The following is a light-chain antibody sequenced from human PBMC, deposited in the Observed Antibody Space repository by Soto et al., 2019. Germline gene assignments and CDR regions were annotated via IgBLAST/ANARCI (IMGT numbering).Light chain of an antibody. CDR1: SSNIGSNY. J-gene: IGLJ2*01. CDR3: AAWDDSLSGVV. Sequence: QSVLTQPPSASGTPGQRVTISCSGSSSNIGSNYVYWYQQLPGTAPKLLIYSNNQRPSGVPDRFSGSKPGTSASLAISGLRSEDEADYYCAAWDDSLSGVVFGGGTKLTVL. V-gene: IGLV1-47*02. CDR2: SNN.